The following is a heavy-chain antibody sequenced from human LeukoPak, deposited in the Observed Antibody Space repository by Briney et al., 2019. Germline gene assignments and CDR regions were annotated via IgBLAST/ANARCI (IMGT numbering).Heavy chain of an antibody. CDR2: ISSISTYI. D-gene: IGHD6-19*01. J-gene: IGHJ6*02. V-gene: IGHV3-21*01. CDR1: GFTFSSYS. CDR3: ARAIAVADPGVYYYYYGMDV. Sequence: PGGSLRLSCAASGFTFSSYSMKWVRQAPGKGLEWVSSISSISTYIYYADSVKGRFTISRDNAKNSLYLQMNSLRAEDTAVYYCARAIAVADPGVYYYYYGMDVWGQGTTVTVSS.